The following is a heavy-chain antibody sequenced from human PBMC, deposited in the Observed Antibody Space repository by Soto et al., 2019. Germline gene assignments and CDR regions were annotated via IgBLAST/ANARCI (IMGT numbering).Heavy chain of an antibody. Sequence: ASVKVSCKAAGYTFRDYDINWVRKASGQGLEWMGWMNPNSGNTAYAQKFQGRVTMTGDTTTNTAYMELTSLTSADTAVYYCTRRARIGKQLCLPFDSWAQGTLVTVSS. D-gene: IGHD1-1*01. V-gene: IGHV1-8*01. CDR3: TRRARIGKQLCLPFDS. J-gene: IGHJ4*02. CDR1: GYTFRDYD. CDR2: MNPNSGNT.